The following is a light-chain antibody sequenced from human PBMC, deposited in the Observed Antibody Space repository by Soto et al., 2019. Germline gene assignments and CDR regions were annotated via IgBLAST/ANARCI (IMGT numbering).Light chain of an antibody. Sequence: QSALAQPPSASGSPGQSVTISCTGTSSDVGGYNYVSWYQQHPGKAPKLIIYDVSQRPSGVPDRFSGSKPGNTASLTVSGLQAEDEAVYYCNSLAGSAHVVFGGGTKLTVL. J-gene: IGLJ2*01. CDR3: NSLAGSAHVV. V-gene: IGLV2-8*01. CDR1: SSDVGGYNY. CDR2: DVS.